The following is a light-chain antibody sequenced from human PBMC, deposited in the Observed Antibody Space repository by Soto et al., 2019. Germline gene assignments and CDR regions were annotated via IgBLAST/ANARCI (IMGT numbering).Light chain of an antibody. CDR2: GAS. CDR1: QSVNDNH. Sequence: EVVLTQSPGTLSLSPGARATLSCRASQSVNDNHLAWYQQQGGQAPRLLIYGASTRATGVPERFSGSGCGTASNLIINRREPEDFALYYCQLYYGSTPRGTFGPGTTVEI. CDR3: QLYYGSTPRGT. J-gene: IGKJ3*01. V-gene: IGKV3-20*01.